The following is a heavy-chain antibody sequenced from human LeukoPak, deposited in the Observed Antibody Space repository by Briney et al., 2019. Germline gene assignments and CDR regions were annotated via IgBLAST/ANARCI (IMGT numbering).Heavy chain of an antibody. J-gene: IGHJ4*02. CDR3: ARQANYYDSSGYLDQ. V-gene: IGHV3-53*01. CDR1: GYTFTGYY. D-gene: IGHD3-22*01. Sequence: SCKASGYTFTGYYMNWVRQAPGKGLEWVSVIYSGGSTYYADSVKGRFTISRDNSKNTLYLQMNSLRAEDTAVYYCARQANYYDSSGYLDQWGQGTLVTVSS. CDR2: IYSGGST.